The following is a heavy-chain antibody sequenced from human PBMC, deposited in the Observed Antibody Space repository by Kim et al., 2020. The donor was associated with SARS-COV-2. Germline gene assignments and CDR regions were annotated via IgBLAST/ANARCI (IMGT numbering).Heavy chain of an antibody. Sequence: GNTHAHPSLRSRVTRSVDTSKNQVSLKLSSVTAADTAVYYCAREDDGLDVWGQGTTVTVSS. V-gene: IGHV4-59*01. J-gene: IGHJ6*02. CDR2: GNT. CDR3: AREDDGLDV.